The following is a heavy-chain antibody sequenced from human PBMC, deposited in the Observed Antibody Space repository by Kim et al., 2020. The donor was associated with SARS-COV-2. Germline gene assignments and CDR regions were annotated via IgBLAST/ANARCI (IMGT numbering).Heavy chain of an antibody. V-gene: IGHV1-3*01. D-gene: IGHD3-16*01. CDR2: INAGNGNT. CDR3: ARAGVWGYGYCYGIDV. J-gene: IGHJ6*02. CDR1: GYTFTSYA. Sequence: ASVKVSCKASGYTFTSYAMHWARQAPGQRLEWMGWINAGNGNTNYSQKFQGRVTITRDTSASTAYMELSSLRTKDTAVYYCARAGVWGYGYCYGIDVWSQGTTDTVSS.